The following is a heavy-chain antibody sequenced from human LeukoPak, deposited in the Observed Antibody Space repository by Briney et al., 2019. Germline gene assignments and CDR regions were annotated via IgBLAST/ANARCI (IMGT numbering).Heavy chain of an antibody. CDR2: INPSGGST. D-gene: IGHD3-10*01. Sequence: ASVKVSCKASGYTFTSYYMHWVRQAPGQGLEWMGIINPSGGSTSYAQKFQGRVTMTRDMSTSTVYMELSSLRSEDTAVYYCARDRSPLWSGDNYFDYWGQGTLVTVSS. V-gene: IGHV1-46*01. CDR1: GYTFTSYY. J-gene: IGHJ4*02. CDR3: ARDRSPLWSGDNYFDY.